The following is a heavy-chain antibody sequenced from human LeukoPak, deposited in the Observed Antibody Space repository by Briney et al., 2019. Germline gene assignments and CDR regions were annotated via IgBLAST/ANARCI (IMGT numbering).Heavy chain of an antibody. D-gene: IGHD6-13*01. V-gene: IGHV4-31*03. Sequence: PSETLSLTCTVSGGSISSGGYYWSWIRQHPGKGLEWIGYIYYSGSTYYNPSLKSRVTISVDTSKNQFSLKLSSVTAADTAVYYCARDWQYSSSWYVGYYYYGMDVWGQGTTVTVSS. CDR2: IYYSGST. CDR1: GGSISSGGYY. J-gene: IGHJ6*02. CDR3: ARDWQYSSSWYVGYYYYGMDV.